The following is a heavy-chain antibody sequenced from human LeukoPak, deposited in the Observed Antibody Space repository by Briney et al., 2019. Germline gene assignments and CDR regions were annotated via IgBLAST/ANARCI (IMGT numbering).Heavy chain of an antibody. Sequence: ASVTVSCKASGGTFSSYAISWVRQAPGQGLEWMGGIIPIFGTANYAQKFQGRVTITTDESTSTAYMELSSLRSEDTAVYYCARETLYCSGGSCYSGPFDYWGQGTLVTVSS. J-gene: IGHJ4*02. D-gene: IGHD2-15*01. CDR2: IIPIFGTA. CDR1: GGTFSSYA. V-gene: IGHV1-69*05. CDR3: ARETLYCSGGSCYSGPFDY.